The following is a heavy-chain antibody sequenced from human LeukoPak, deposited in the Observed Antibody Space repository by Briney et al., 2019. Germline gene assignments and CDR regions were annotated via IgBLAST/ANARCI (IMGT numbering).Heavy chain of an antibody. Sequence: GESLKISCKGSGYSFTSYYIAWVRRMPGKGLEWMGIIYPGDSDTRYSPSFQGQVTISADKSISTAYLQWSSLKASDTAMYYCARQGFGIAARLDYWGQGTLVTVSS. J-gene: IGHJ4*02. D-gene: IGHD6-6*01. CDR1: GYSFTSYY. CDR3: ARQGFGIAARLDY. V-gene: IGHV5-51*01. CDR2: IYPGDSDT.